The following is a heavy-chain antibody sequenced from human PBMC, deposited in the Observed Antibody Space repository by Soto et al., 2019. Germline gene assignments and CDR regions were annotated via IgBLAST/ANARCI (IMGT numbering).Heavy chain of an antibody. CDR2: ISGSGGST. D-gene: IGHD2-8*01. CDR3: AKDGPDCTNGVCYILHFDY. J-gene: IGHJ4*02. CDR1: GFTFSSYA. Sequence: HPGGSLRLSCAASGFTFSSYAMSWVRQAPGKGLGWVSAISGSGGSTYYADSVKGRFTISRDNSKNTLYLQMNSLRAEDTAVYYCAKDGPDCTNGVCYILHFDYWGQGTLVTVSS. V-gene: IGHV3-23*01.